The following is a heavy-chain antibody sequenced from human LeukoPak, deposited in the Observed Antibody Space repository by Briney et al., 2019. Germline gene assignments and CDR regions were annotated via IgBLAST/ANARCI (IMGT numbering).Heavy chain of an antibody. V-gene: IGHV4-34*01. CDR1: GGPFSGYY. CDR2: INHSGTT. CDR3: ARVIGSDTRDYYLGY. J-gene: IGHJ4*02. D-gene: IGHD2-2*01. Sequence: SSETLSLTCAVYGGPFSGYYWSWIRRPPGKGLEWIGEINHSGTTNYNASLKSRVTISVDTSKNQFSLKLNSVTAADTAVYYCARVIGSDTRDYYLGYWGQGTLVTVYS.